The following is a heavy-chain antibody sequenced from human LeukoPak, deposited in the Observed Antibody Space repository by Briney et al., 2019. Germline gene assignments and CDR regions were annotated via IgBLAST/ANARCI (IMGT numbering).Heavy chain of an antibody. CDR1: GFTFSNYS. V-gene: IGHV3-21*01. D-gene: IGHD4-17*01. Sequence: GGSLRLSCAASGFTFSNYSMAWVRQAPGKGLEWVSFISSSSSYIYYADSVKGRFTISRDNAKNSLYLQMNSLRTEDTALYYCAHTVTPRYFQFWGQGTLVTVSS. CDR3: AHTVTPRYFQF. J-gene: IGHJ1*01. CDR2: ISSSSSYI.